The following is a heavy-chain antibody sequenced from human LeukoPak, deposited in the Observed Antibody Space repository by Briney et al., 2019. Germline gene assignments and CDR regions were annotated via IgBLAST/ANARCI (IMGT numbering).Heavy chain of an antibody. CDR1: GFTFSTYG. J-gene: IGHJ6*02. Sequence: GGSLRLSWAASGFTFSTYGMHWVSQAPGKGLEWVAVIAYDGSNKYYGDSVKGRFTISRDNPKNTLYMQMNSLRAEDTAVYYCAKGATMIVRGGMDVWGQGTTVTVSS. V-gene: IGHV3-30*18. CDR3: AKGATMIVRGGMDV. D-gene: IGHD3-22*01. CDR2: IAYDGSNK.